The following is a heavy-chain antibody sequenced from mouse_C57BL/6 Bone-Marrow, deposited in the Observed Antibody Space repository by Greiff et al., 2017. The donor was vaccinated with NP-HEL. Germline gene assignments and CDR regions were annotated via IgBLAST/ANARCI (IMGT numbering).Heavy chain of an antibody. V-gene: IGHV5-15*01. CDR2: ISNLAYSL. CDR1: GFTFSDYG. CDR3: ARHDSNYFAY. D-gene: IGHD2-5*01. J-gene: IGHJ3*01. Sequence: EVKLMESGGGLVQPGGSLKLSCAASGFTFSDYGMAWVRQAPRKGPEWVAFISNLAYSLYYADTVTGRFTIARENAKNTLYLEMSSLRSEDTAMYYCARHDSNYFAYWGQGTLVTVSA.